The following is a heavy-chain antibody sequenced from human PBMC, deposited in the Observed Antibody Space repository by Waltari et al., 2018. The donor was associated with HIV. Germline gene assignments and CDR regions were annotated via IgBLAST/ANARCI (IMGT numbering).Heavy chain of an antibody. CDR3: ARRAYDSSGYGWFDP. CDR1: GFMFRSYR. D-gene: IGHD3-22*01. V-gene: IGHV3-7*01. Sequence: EVQLVESGGDLVQPGGSLRLSCAASGFMFRSYRMSWVRQVPGKGLEWVATIKQDGSEEQYVDSVKGRFTISRDNAKNSVYLPMNSLRAEDTAVYYCARRAYDSSGYGWFDPWGQGTLVTVSS. J-gene: IGHJ5*02. CDR2: IKQDGSEE.